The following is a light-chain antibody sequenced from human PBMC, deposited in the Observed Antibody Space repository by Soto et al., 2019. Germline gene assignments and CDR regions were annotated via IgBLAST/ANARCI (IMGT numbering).Light chain of an antibody. V-gene: IGLV1-40*01. CDR1: SSDVGGYNY. CDR3: QSYDSSLSAHYV. J-gene: IGLJ1*01. Sequence: QSALTQPASVSGSPGQSITISCTGTSSDVGGYNYVSWYQQLPGTAPKLLIYGNSNRPSGVPDRFSGSKSGTSASLAITGLQADDEADYYCQSYDSSLSAHYVFGTGTKVTVL. CDR2: GNS.